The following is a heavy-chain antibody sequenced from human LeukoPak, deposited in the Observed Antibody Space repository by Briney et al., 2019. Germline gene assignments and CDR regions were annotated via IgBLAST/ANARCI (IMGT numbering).Heavy chain of an antibody. CDR3: ARRGGTSSWYPDAFDI. J-gene: IGHJ3*02. D-gene: IGHD6-13*01. CDR2: IYYTGST. Sequence: PSETLSLTCSVSGDSISSSTFFWGWIRQSPGMGLEWIGSIYYTGSTFCNPSLKSRVTISVDTSKNQFSLKLSSVTAADTAVYYCARRGGTSSWYPDAFDIWGQGTMVTVSS. CDR1: GDSISSSTFF. V-gene: IGHV4-39*07.